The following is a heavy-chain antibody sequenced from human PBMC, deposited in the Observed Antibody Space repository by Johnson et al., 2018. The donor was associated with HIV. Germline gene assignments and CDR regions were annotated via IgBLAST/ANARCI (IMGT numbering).Heavy chain of an antibody. CDR2: INSDGSST. Sequence: VQLLESGGGLVQPGGSLRLSCAASGFTFSSYWMHWVRQAPGKGLVWVSRINSDGSSTSYADSVKGRFTISRDNAKNTLYLQMNSLRAEDTAVYYCARGGEGELPDAFDIWGQGTMVTVSS. CDR3: ARGGEGELPDAFDI. V-gene: IGHV3-74*02. CDR1: GFTFSSYW. J-gene: IGHJ3*02. D-gene: IGHD1-26*01.